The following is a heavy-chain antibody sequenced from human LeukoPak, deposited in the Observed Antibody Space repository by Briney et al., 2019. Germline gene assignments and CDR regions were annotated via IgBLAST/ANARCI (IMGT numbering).Heavy chain of an antibody. J-gene: IGHJ4*02. CDR3: STTYYYDSSEGY. CDR1: GCTFSNAW. Sequence: PGGSLRLSCAASGCTFSNAWMNWVRQAPGKGLEWVGRIKSKTDGGTTDYAAPVKGRFTISRDDSKNTLYLQMNSLKTEDTAVYYCSTTYYYDSSEGYWGQGTLVTVSS. CDR2: IKSKTDGGTT. D-gene: IGHD3-22*01. V-gene: IGHV3-15*07.